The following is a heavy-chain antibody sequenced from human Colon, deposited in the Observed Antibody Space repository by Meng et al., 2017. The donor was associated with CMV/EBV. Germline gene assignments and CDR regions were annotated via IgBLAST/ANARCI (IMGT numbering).Heavy chain of an antibody. CDR2: ISFDASNK. D-gene: IGHD3-10*01. J-gene: IGHJ6*02. V-gene: IGHV3-30*15. CDR3: GKGGDFYGSGNDYDLRNDYYDMDV. CDR1: GFSISPYA. Sequence: GESLKISCAASGFSISPYAMQWVRQAPGKGLEWVAVISFDASNKRYADSVKGRFAISRDNSKDTLYLQMSSLRAEDTAVYYCGKGGDFYGSGNDYDLRNDYYDMDVWGQGTTVTVSS.